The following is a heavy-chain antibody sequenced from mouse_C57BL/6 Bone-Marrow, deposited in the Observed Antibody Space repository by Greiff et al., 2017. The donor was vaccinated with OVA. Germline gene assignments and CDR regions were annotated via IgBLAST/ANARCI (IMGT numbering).Heavy chain of an antibody. CDR1: GFTFSSYG. D-gene: IGHD2-2*01. Sequence: EVKLVESGGDLVKPGGSLKLSCAASGFTFSSYGMSWVRQTPDKRLEWVATISSGGSYTYYPDSVKGRFTISRDNAKNTLYLQMSSLKSEDTAMYYCARQRDGYDWRLWYFDVWGTGTTVTVSS. J-gene: IGHJ1*03. CDR2: ISSGGSYT. CDR3: ARQRDGYDWRLWYFDV. V-gene: IGHV5-6*02.